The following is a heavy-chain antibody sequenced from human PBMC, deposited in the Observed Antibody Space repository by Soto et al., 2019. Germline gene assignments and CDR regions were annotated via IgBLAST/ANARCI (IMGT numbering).Heavy chain of an antibody. CDR3: ARSAAGGTAYYFDY. CDR2: IDWDDDK. V-gene: IGHV2-70*17. CDR1: GFSLTTSGMC. J-gene: IGHJ4*02. Sequence: SGPTLVNPTQTLTLTCTFSGFSLTTSGMCVSWIRQPPGRALEWLARIDWDDDKFYSTSLKTRLTISKDTSKNQVVLTLTNIDPVDTATYYCARSAAGGTAYYFDYWGQGALVTVSS. D-gene: IGHD6-13*01.